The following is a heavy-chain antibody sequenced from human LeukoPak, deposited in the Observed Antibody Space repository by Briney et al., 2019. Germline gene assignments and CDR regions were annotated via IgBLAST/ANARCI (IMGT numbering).Heavy chain of an antibody. J-gene: IGHJ4*02. V-gene: IGHV1-18*01. CDR2: ISGNNGNT. D-gene: IGHD6-13*01. CDR3: ARGRAAGTFWLDY. CDR1: GYTFSSYG. Sequence: ASVTVSCKASGYTFSSYGISWVRQAPGQGLEWMGWISGNNGNTNYAQKVQGGVTMTTDTSTSTAYMELRSLRSGDTAVYYCARGRAAGTFWLDYWGQGTLVTVSS.